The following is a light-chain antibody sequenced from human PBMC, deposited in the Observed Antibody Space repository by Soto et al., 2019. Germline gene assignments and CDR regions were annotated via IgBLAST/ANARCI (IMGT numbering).Light chain of an antibody. V-gene: IGKV1-5*03. CDR2: KSS. Sequence: DIQMTQSPSTLSASVVDRVTITCRASQSISSWLAWYQQKPGKAPKLLIYKSSSLETGVPSRFSGSGSGTEFTLTISSPQPDDLATYYCQQYNTFLFTFGPGTKVYIK. CDR3: QQYNTFLFT. J-gene: IGKJ3*01. CDR1: QSISSW.